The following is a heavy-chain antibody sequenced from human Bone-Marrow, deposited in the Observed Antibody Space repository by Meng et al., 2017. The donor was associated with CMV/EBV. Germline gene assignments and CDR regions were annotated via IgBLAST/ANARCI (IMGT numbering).Heavy chain of an antibody. D-gene: IGHD2-2*01. J-gene: IGHJ4*02. CDR1: GGSINSNTYY. CDR3: ASLADIVVVPPAHPFDY. CDR2: IPYSGNI. Sequence: SETLSLTCSIPGGSINSNTYYWGWIRQPPGKGLEWIGSIPYSGNIYYNPSLQSRVTISVDTSKKQFSLKLSSVTAADTAVYYCASLADIVVVPPAHPFDYWGQGTLVTVSS. V-gene: IGHV4-39*07.